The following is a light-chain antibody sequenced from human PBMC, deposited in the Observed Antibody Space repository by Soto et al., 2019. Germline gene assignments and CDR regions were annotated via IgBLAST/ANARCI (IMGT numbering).Light chain of an antibody. CDR3: QQYGNSPLT. CDR1: LSVSSNY. Sequence: EIVLTQSPGTLSLSPGERATLSCRASLSVSSNYLAWYQQKPGQSPSLLIYDASSRATGIPDRFSGSGSGTDFTLTISRLEPEDFAVYYCQQYGNSPLTFGGGTKVEIK. CDR2: DAS. V-gene: IGKV3-20*01. J-gene: IGKJ4*01.